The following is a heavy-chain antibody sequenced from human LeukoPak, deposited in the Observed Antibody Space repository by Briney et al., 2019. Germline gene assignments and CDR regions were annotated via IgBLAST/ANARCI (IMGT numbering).Heavy chain of an antibody. CDR3: ARAPLGGSSWYLDYYYYGMDV. Sequence: PSETLSLTCAVYGGSFSGYYWSWIRQPPGKGLEWIGEINHSGSTNYNPSLKSRVTISVDTSKNQFSLKLSSVTAADTAVYYCARAPLGGSSWYLDYYYYGMDVWGQGTTVTVS. J-gene: IGHJ6*02. V-gene: IGHV4-34*01. D-gene: IGHD6-13*01. CDR2: INHSGST. CDR1: GGSFSGYY.